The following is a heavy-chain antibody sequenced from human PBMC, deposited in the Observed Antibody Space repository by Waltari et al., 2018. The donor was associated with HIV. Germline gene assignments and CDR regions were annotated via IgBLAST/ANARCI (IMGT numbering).Heavy chain of an antibody. V-gene: IGHV3-48*02. CDR1: GFTFCSYS. CDR2: ISSSSSTI. CDR3: AGGLMTTSPT. J-gene: IGHJ5*02. D-gene: IGHD4-17*01. Sequence: EVQLVESGGGWVQPGGSRGLSCAASGFTFCSYSMNWVRQAPGKGLEWVSYISSSSSTIYYADSVKGRFTISRDNAKNSLYLQMNSLRDEDTAVYYCAGGLMTTSPTWGQGTLVTVSS.